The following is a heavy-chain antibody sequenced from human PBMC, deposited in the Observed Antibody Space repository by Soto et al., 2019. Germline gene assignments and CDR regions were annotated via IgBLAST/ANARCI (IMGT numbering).Heavy chain of an antibody. Sequence: ASVKVSCRSSVYTFTIYAIHCVRQAPGQRLEWMGWINAGNGNTKYSQKFQGRVTITRDTSASTAYMELSSLRSEDTAVYSCARISYYYDSSGSYWGQGTLVTVSS. CDR3: ARISYYYDSSGSY. V-gene: IGHV1-3*01. D-gene: IGHD3-22*01. CDR1: VYTFTIYA. J-gene: IGHJ4*02. CDR2: INAGNGNT.